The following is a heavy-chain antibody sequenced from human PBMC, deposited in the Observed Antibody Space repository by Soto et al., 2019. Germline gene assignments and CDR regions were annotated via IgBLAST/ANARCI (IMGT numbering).Heavy chain of an antibody. V-gene: IGHV3-21*01. CDR3: AGDAYGSGSSRGMDV. CDR1: GFTFSSYS. J-gene: IGHJ6*04. CDR2: ISSSSSYI. D-gene: IGHD3-10*01. Sequence: EVQLVESGGGLVKPGGSLRLSCAASGFTFSSYSMNWVRQAPGKGLEWVSSISSSSSYIYYADSVKGRFTISGDNAKNSLYLQMNSLRAEDTAEYYCAGDAYGSGSSRGMDVWGKGTTVTVSS.